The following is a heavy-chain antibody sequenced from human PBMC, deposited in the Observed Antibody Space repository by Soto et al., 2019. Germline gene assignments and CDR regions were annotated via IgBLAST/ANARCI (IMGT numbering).Heavy chain of an antibody. CDR2: ISASGGST. Sequence: GASVKVSCKASGYTFTSYGISWVRQAPGQGLEWMGMISASGGSTTYAQKFQGRVTMTSDTSTSTVYMEVSSLRFEDTAVYYCVRLGGSHRSNFYYWGQGTLVTVSS. CDR1: GYTFTSYG. V-gene: IGHV1-46*03. CDR3: VRLGGSHRSNFYY. J-gene: IGHJ4*02. D-gene: IGHD3-16*02.